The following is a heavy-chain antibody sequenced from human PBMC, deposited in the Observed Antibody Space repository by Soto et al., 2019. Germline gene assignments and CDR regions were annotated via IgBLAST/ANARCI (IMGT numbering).Heavy chain of an antibody. CDR3: ARHKIGSDWLEP. D-gene: IGHD2-15*01. J-gene: IGHJ5*02. CDR1: GGSISDISYC. V-gene: IGHV4-39*01. CDR2: MFYSGAT. Sequence: PSETLSLTCTVSGGSISDISYCWGWIRQPPGKGLQWIGCMFYSGATYYNPSLKNRVTLSVDTSNNEFSLKLVSVTAPDTAVYYCARHKIGSDWLEPWGQGTLVTVSS.